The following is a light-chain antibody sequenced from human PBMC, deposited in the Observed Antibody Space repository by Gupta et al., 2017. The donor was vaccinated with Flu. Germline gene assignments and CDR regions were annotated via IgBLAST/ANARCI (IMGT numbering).Light chain of an antibody. V-gene: IGKV4-1*01. CDR3: QQDDSTPRT. CDR1: QSLLYNSNNKNY. Sequence: DIVMTQSPDSLAVSLGEGATINCRSSQSLLYNSNNKNYLAWYQQKPGQPPKMLIYWASTRESGVPDRFSGSGSGTDFTLTISRLQAEDVAVYYCQQDDSTPRTFGQGTKVEIK. CDR2: WAS. J-gene: IGKJ1*01.